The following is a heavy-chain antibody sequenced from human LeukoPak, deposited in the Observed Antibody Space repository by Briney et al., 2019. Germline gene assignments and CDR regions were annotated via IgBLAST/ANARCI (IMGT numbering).Heavy chain of an antibody. J-gene: IGHJ4*02. CDR2: IYYSGST. V-gene: IGHV4-39*01. CDR3: ARQVLVWGSYRYLDY. D-gene: IGHD3-16*02. CDR1: GGSISSSSYY. Sequence: KPSETLSLTCTVSGGSISSSSYYWGWIRQPPGKGLDGIVSIYYSGSTYYNPSLKSRVTISVDTSKNQVSLKLSSVTAADTAVYYCARQVLVWGSYRYLDYWGQGTLVTVSS.